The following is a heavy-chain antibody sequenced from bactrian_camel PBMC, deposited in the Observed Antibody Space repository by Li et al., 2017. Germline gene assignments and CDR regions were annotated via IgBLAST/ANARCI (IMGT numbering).Heavy chain of an antibody. CDR1: AYILEQCG. D-gene: IGHD1*01. CDR2: IDSDGS. J-gene: IGHJ6*01. Sequence: QLVESGGGSVQPGGSLKLTCAGSAYILEQCGMGWFRQAPGKEREGVATIDSDGSKYADSVKGRFTISRDYPKNTVYLEMNSLKPEDTAMYYCAARRSPGYCNRGLGTDFDVWGQGTQVTVS. V-gene: IGHV3S53*01. CDR3: AARRSPGYCNRGLGTDFDV.